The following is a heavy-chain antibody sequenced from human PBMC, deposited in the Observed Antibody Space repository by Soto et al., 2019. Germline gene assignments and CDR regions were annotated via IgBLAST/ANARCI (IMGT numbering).Heavy chain of an antibody. Sequence: GGSLRLSCAASGFTFSSYDMHWVRQATGKGLEWVSAIGTAGDTYYPGSVKGRFTISRGNAKNSLYLQMNSLRAGDTAVYYCARSEGKQRGTIYYYYGMDVWGQGTTVTVSS. V-gene: IGHV3-13*01. D-gene: IGHD3-16*01. CDR2: IGTAGDT. J-gene: IGHJ6*02. CDR3: ARSEGKQRGTIYYYYGMDV. CDR1: GFTFSSYD.